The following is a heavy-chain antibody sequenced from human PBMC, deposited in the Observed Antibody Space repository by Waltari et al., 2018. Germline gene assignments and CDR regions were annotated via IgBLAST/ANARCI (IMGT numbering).Heavy chain of an antibody. V-gene: IGHV4-39*01. CDR1: GGSISSSSYY. CDR3: ARQVEQLELLDY. CDR2: IYYSERA. J-gene: IGHJ4*02. D-gene: IGHD6-6*01. Sequence: QLQLQESGPGLVKPSETLSLTCTVSGGSISSSSYYWGWIRQPRGKGLEWIGSIYYSERAYYNPTPKRRVTISVETSKNQFSLKLSSVTDAGTAVYYCARQVEQLELLDYWGQGTLVTVSS.